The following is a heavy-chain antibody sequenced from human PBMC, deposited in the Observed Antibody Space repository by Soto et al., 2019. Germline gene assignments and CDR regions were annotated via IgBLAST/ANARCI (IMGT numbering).Heavy chain of an antibody. V-gene: IGHV1-69*01. CDR3: AIEYSSSPPYYPMGY. CDR1: GGTFSSYS. CDR2: IIPIFGTA. J-gene: IGHJ4*02. D-gene: IGHD6-6*01. Sequence: QVQLVQSGAEVKKPGSSVKVSCKASGGTFSSYSISWVRQAPGQGLEWMGGIIPIFGTANYAQKFQGRVTLTTDESTRTAYMELSSLRSEYTAAYYCAIEYSSSPPYYPMGYWGQGTLVTVSS.